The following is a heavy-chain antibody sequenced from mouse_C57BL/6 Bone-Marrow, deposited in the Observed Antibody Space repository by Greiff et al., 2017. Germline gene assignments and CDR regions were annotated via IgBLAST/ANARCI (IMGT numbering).Heavy chain of an antibody. Sequence: EVHLVESGAELVRPGASVKLSCTASGFNIKDDYMHWVKQRPEQGLEWIGWIDPENGDTEYASKFQGKATITADTSSNTAYLQLSSLTSEDTAVYYCTTWGVTATFYYFDYWGQGTTLTVSS. J-gene: IGHJ2*01. CDR3: TTWGVTATFYYFDY. V-gene: IGHV14-4*01. D-gene: IGHD2-1*01. CDR1: GFNIKDDY. CDR2: IDPENGDT.